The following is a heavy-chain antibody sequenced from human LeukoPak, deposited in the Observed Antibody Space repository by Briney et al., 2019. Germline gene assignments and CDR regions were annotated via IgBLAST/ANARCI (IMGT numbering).Heavy chain of an antibody. J-gene: IGHJ6*02. V-gene: IGHV4-59*01. CDR3: AREHGDQYYYYYYGMDV. Sequence: SETLSLTCTVSGGSISSYYWSWIRQPPGKGLEWIGYIYYSGSTNYNPSLKSRVTISVDTSENQFSLKLSSVTAADTAVYYCAREHGDQYYYYYYGMDVWGQGTTVTVSS. CDR2: IYYSGST. D-gene: IGHD4-17*01. CDR1: GGSISSYY.